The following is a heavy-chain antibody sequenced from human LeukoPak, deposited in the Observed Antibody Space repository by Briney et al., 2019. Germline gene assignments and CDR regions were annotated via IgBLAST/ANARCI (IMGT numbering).Heavy chain of an antibody. J-gene: IGHJ4*02. V-gene: IGHV3-23*01. CDR3: ARDGYSSSFYFDY. CDR1: GFTFSSYA. Sequence: GGSLRLSCAASGFTFSSYAMTWVRQAPGKGLEWVSSISGNGGSTYYADSVKGRFTISRDNSKNTLYLQMNSLRAEDTAVYYCARDGYSSSFYFDYWGQGTLVTVSS. D-gene: IGHD6-6*01. CDR2: ISGNGGST.